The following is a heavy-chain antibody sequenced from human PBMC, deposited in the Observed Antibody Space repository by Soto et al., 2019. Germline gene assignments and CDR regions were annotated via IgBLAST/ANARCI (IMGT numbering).Heavy chain of an antibody. CDR3: ASKQLVLGDGFDI. Sequence: GGSLRLSCAASGFTFSNAWMSWFRQAPGKGLEWVGRIKSKTDGGTTDYAAPVKGRFTISRDDSKNTLYLQMNSLRAEDTAVYYCASKQLVLGDGFDIWGQGTMVTVSS. D-gene: IGHD6-13*01. V-gene: IGHV3-15*01. J-gene: IGHJ3*02. CDR2: IKSKTDGGTT. CDR1: GFTFSNAW.